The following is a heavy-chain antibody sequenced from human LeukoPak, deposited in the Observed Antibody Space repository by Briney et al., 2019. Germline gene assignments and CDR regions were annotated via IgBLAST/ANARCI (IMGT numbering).Heavy chain of an antibody. CDR1: GFTFSTHW. D-gene: IGHD3-10*01. Sequence: GGSLRLSCAASGFTFSTHWMHWVRQTPGKGLVWVSRISPDGSRTAYADSVKGRFTISKDNARDTLYLQLNSLGAEDTAVYYCARVSSLWSFDYWGQGTLVTVSS. CDR3: ARVSSLWSFDY. CDR2: ISPDGSRT. V-gene: IGHV3-74*01. J-gene: IGHJ4*02.